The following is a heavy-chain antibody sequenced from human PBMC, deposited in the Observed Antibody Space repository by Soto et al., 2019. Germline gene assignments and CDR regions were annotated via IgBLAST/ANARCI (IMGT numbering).Heavy chain of an antibody. CDR3: ARPLYHSIAWIEYFY. D-gene: IGHD6-19*01. CDR2: IYPGDSEI. Sequence: GESLKISCKGSGYSFTNFWIAWIRQMPGKGLEWMGIIYPGDSEIKYSPSFQGQVTISADKSITTAYLQWSSLKASDSAVYFCARPLYHSIAWIEYFYWGRGTLVTVSS. CDR1: GYSFTNFW. V-gene: IGHV5-51*01. J-gene: IGHJ4*02.